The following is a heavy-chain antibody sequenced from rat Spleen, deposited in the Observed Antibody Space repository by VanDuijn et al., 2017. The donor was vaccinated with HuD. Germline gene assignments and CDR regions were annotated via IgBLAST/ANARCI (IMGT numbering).Heavy chain of an antibody. Sequence: EVQLVESDGGLVQPGRSMKLACAASGLTFSHYDMAWVRQAPKKGLEWVAFISYDGSSTYYRDSVKGRFTISRDNAKSTLYLQMDSLRSEDTATYYCARHGIYNNYGWFAYWGQGTLVTVSS. CDR1: GLTFSHYD. CDR3: ARHGIYNNYGWFAY. D-gene: IGHD1-10*01. V-gene: IGHV5-7*01. J-gene: IGHJ3*01. CDR2: ISYDGSST.